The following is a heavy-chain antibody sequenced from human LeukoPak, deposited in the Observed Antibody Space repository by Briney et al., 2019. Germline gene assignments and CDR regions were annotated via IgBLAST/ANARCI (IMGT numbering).Heavy chain of an antibody. V-gene: IGHV1-2*02. CDR2: INPNSGGT. CDR1: GYTFTGYY. Sequence: ASVKVSCKASGYTFTGYYMHWVRQPPGQGLEWMGWINPNSGGTNYAQKFQGRVTMTRDTSISTAYMELSRLRSADTAVYYCARITVMVRGVTRKSSWFDPWGQGTLVTVSS. CDR3: ARITVMVRGVTRKSSWFDP. D-gene: IGHD3-10*01. J-gene: IGHJ5*02.